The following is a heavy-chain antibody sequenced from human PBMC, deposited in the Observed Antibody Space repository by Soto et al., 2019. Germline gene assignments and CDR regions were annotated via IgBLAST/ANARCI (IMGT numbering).Heavy chain of an antibody. J-gene: IGHJ4*02. D-gene: IGHD2-2*01. CDR1: GSSFIGSY. V-gene: IGHV4-34*01. CDR3: ARGIGYCSSTNCYSSRHLRFDS. CDR2: INHSGTT. Sequence: SDTLSLTCAIHGSSFIGSYCTWISKTPREGLKGIGEINHSGTTKYNPSLKSQVTISIDTSKNQFSLRVTSVTAADTAVYFCARGIGYCSSTNCYSSRHLRFDSWGQ.